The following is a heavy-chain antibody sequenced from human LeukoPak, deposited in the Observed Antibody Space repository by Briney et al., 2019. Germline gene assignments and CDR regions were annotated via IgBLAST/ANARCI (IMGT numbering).Heavy chain of an antibody. CDR2: IRYDVINK. CDR3: ARDRKVDRGYCSGGSCYSYSFDY. J-gene: IGHJ4*02. V-gene: IGHV3-30*02. Sequence: GGSLRLSCAASGFTFSSYGMHCVRQAPGKGLEWVAFIRYDVINKYYADSVKGRFTISRDNFKNMLYLQMNSLRAEDTAVYYCARDRKVDRGYCSGGSCYSYSFDYWGQGTLVTVSS. CDR1: GFTFSSYG. D-gene: IGHD2-15*01.